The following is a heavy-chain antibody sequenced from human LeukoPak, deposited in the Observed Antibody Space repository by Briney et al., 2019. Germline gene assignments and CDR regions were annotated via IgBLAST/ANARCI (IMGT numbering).Heavy chain of an antibody. V-gene: IGHV3-30*18. CDR1: GFTFSDYG. CDR2: ISYDGSSK. Sequence: GRSLRLSCAASGFTFSDYGMHWVRQAPGKGLEWLAVISYDGSSKYYEDSAKGRITISRDNFKNTLYLQMNSLRAEDTAVYYCAKDGFAAAAVTGDYFDYWGQGTLVTVSS. D-gene: IGHD6-13*01. CDR3: AKDGFAAAAVTGDYFDY. J-gene: IGHJ4*02.